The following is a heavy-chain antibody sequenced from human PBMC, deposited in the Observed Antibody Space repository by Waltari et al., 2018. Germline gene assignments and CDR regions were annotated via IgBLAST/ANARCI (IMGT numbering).Heavy chain of an antibody. J-gene: IGHJ4*02. Sequence: QVQLVQSGAEVKKPGASVKVSCKASGYTFTSYAMHWVRQAPGQRLEWMGGINAGNGNTKYSQELQGRVTITRDTSASTAYMELSSLRSEDMAVYYCARGFITMVRGGIDYWGQGTLVTVSS. V-gene: IGHV1-3*03. CDR1: GYTFTSYA. D-gene: IGHD3-10*01. CDR3: ARGFITMVRGGIDY. CDR2: INAGNGNT.